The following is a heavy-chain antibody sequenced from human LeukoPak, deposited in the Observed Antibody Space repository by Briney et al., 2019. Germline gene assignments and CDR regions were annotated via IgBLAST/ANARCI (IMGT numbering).Heavy chain of an antibody. CDR3: ASHLDYYDTSGYYLL. D-gene: IGHD3-22*01. Sequence: PGGSLRLSCAASGFTFSSYAMSWVRQAPGKGLEWVSAISGSGGSTYYANSVKGRFTISRDNSKNTLYLQMNSLRAEDTAVYYCASHLDYYDTSGYYLLWGQGTLVTVSS. V-gene: IGHV3-23*01. CDR2: ISGSGGST. J-gene: IGHJ4*02. CDR1: GFTFSSYA.